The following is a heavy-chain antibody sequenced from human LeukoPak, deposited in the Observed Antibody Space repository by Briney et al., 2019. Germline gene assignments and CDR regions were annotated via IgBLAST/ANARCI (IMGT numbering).Heavy chain of an antibody. CDR2: INSNGGST. J-gene: IGHJ4*02. CDR3: AREGSYGDSDY. CDR1: GFSFSSYG. D-gene: IGHD3-16*01. V-gene: IGHV3-64*01. Sequence: GGSLRLSCAASGFSFSSYGMHWVRQAPGEGLEYVSAINSNGGSTYYANSVKGRFTISRDNSRSTLYLQMGSLSAEDMAVYYCAREGSYGDSDYWGQGTLVTVSS.